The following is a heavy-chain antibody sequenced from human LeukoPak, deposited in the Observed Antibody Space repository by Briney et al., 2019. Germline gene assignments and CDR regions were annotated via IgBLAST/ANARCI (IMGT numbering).Heavy chain of an antibody. V-gene: IGHV4-38-2*02. Sequence: SETLSLTCTVSGYSIRSGYYWGWIRQSPGKGLEWIGSIYQSGSTYYNPSLKSRVTISVDTSKNQFSLKLSSVTAADTAVYYCARGQGYSYGYEWFDPWGQGTLVTVSS. CDR1: GYSIRSGYY. CDR2: IYQSGST. J-gene: IGHJ5*02. D-gene: IGHD5-18*01. CDR3: ARGQGYSYGYEWFDP.